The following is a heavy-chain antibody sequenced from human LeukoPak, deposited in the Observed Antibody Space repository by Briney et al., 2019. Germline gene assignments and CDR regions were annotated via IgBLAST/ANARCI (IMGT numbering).Heavy chain of an antibody. D-gene: IGHD5-18*01. CDR1: GYTFTSYG. CDR3: ARDLNVDTAMVPPFDY. J-gene: IGHJ4*02. CDR2: ISAYNGNT. Sequence: ASVKVSCKASGYTFTSYGISWVRQAPGQGLEWMGWISAYNGNTNYAQKLQGRVTMTTDTSTSTAYMELRSLRSDDPAVYYCARDLNVDTAMVPPFDYWGQGTLVTVSS. V-gene: IGHV1-18*01.